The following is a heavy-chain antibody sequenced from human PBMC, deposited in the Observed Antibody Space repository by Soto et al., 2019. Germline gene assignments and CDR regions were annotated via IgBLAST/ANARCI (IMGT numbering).Heavy chain of an antibody. CDR2: ISSSSSYI. J-gene: IGHJ3*02. CDR3: ARAPGYCSGGSCYNPAAFDI. Sequence: GGSLRLSCAASGFTFSSYSMNWVRQAPGKGLEWVSSISSSSSYIYYADSVKGRFTISRDNAKNSLYLQMNSLRAEDTAVYYCARAPGYCSGGSCYNPAAFDIWGQGTMVTV. V-gene: IGHV3-21*01. CDR1: GFTFSSYS. D-gene: IGHD2-15*01.